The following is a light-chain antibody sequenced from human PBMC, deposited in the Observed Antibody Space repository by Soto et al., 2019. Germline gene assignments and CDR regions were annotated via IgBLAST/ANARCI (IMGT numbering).Light chain of an antibody. V-gene: IGKV3-15*01. CDR3: QQYNKWPPYT. Sequence: EIVMTQSPATLSVSPGERATLSCRPSQSVSSNLAWYQQKPGQAPRLLIYGAFTRGTGILARFSGSVSGTEFSLSISSLQSEDFAVYYCQQYNKWPPYTFGKGTKLEIK. J-gene: IGKJ2*01. CDR1: QSVSSN. CDR2: GAF.